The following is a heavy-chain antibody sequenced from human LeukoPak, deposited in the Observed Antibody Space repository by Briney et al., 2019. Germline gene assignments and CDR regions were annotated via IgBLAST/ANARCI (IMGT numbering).Heavy chain of an antibody. CDR1: GYTFTSYG. D-gene: IGHD6-19*01. CDR3: AIIAVAGTRSDY. Sequence: ASVKVSCKASGYTFTSYGISWVRQAPGQGLEWMGWISAYNGNTNYAQKLQGRVTITTDTSTSTAYMELRSLRSDDTAVYYCAIIAVAGTRSDYWGQGTLVTVSS. CDR2: ISAYNGNT. V-gene: IGHV1-18*01. J-gene: IGHJ4*02.